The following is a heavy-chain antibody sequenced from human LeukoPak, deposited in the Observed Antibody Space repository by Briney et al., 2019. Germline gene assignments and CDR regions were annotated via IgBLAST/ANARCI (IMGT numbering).Heavy chain of an antibody. CDR1: GGSITSRSFY. CDR3: ARHAWVGRTGFDY. D-gene: IGHD2-8*02. V-gene: IGHV4-39*01. Sequence: SETLSLTCIVSGGSITSRSFYWGWIRQPPGQGLEWIGSIYYSGTTHYNPSLKSRATLSVDTSKNQFSLNLSSVTAPDTAVYYCARHAWVGRTGFDYWGRGTLVTVSS. CDR2: IYYSGTT. J-gene: IGHJ4*02.